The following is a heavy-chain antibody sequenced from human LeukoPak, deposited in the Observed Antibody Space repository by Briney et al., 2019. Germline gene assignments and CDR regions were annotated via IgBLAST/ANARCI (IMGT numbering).Heavy chain of an antibody. CDR1: GFTFSSYG. V-gene: IGHV3-30*18. D-gene: IGHD6-19*01. CDR2: TSHDGGST. J-gene: IGHJ4*02. CDR3: AKATGGWPRYFDY. Sequence: GGSLRLSCAASGFTFSSYGMHWVRQASGKGLEWVAFTSHDGGSTYYADFVEGRFTISRDIYKSTVYLQMNSLRAEDTAVYYCAKATGGWPRYFDYWGQGTLVTVSS.